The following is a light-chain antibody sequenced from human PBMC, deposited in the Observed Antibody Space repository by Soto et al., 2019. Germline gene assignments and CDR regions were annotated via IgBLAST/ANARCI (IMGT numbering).Light chain of an antibody. J-gene: IGKJ4*01. CDR2: GAS. V-gene: IGKV3-20*01. CDR3: HQYDSSPLT. CDR1: QSVSSSY. Sequence: EIVLTQSPGTLSLSPGERATLSCRASQSVSSSYLAWYQQKPGQAPRLLIYGASSRATGIPDRFSGSGSGTELTLTISRLEPEDFAVYYCHQYDSSPLTFGGGTNVKIK.